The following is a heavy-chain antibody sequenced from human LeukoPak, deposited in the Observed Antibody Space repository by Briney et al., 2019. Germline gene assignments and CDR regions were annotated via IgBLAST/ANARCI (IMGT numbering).Heavy chain of an antibody. V-gene: IGHV3-66*01. Sequence: GGSLRLSCAASGFTVSSNYMSWVRQAPGKGLEWVSVIYSGGSTYYADSVKGGFTISRDNSKNTLYLQMSGLRAEDTAVYYCANHLACRSHNCPSFDEWGQGTLVTVSS. CDR1: GFTVSSNY. D-gene: IGHD2-2*01. CDR3: ANHLACRSHNCPSFDE. J-gene: IGHJ4*02. CDR2: IYSGGST.